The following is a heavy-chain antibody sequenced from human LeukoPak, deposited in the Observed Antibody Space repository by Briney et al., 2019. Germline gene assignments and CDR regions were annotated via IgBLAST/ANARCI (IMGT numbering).Heavy chain of an antibody. D-gene: IGHD1-14*01. CDR2: MKQDGSEK. Sequence: PGGSLRLSCSASGFTFSSYWMSWVRQAPGKGLEWVANMKQDGSEKYYVDSVKGRFTTSRDNAEKSLYLQMNSLRVEDAAVYYCARDDGMRTVDYWGQGTLVTVSS. J-gene: IGHJ4*02. CDR1: GFTFSSYW. CDR3: ARDDGMRTVDY. V-gene: IGHV3-7*01.